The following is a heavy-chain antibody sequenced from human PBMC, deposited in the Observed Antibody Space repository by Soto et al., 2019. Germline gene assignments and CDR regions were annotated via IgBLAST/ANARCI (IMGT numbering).Heavy chain of an antibody. CDR2: IDWDDDK. D-gene: IGHD4-17*01. Sequence: PTLVNPTHTLTLTCTFSGFSLSTSGMCVSWIRQPPGKALEWLALIDWDDDKYYSTSLKTRLTISKDTSKNQVVLTMTNMDPVDTAKYYCARMRHGGQRRYNWFDPWGQGTLVTVSS. CDR1: GFSLSTSGMC. V-gene: IGHV2-70*01. CDR3: ARMRHGGQRRYNWFDP. J-gene: IGHJ5*02.